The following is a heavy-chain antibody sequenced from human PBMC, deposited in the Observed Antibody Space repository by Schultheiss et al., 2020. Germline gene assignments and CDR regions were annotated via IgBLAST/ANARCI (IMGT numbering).Heavy chain of an antibody. CDR3: ARKRIGYCTGGVCYKKKHDALDI. J-gene: IGHJ3*02. CDR2: ISPNSGGT. V-gene: IGHV1-2*06. D-gene: IGHD2-8*02. Sequence: ASVKVSCKASGYPFTGYYKHWVRQAPGQGLEWMERISPNSGGTNYAQKFQGRVTITADKSTSTAYMELSSLRSEDTAVYYCARKRIGYCTGGVCYKKKHDALDICVQGGTVTVSS. CDR1: GYPFTGYY.